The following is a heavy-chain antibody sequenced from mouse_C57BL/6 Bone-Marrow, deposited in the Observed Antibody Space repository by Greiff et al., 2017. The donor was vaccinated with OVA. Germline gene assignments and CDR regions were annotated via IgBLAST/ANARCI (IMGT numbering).Heavy chain of an antibody. J-gene: IGHJ1*03. CDR3: ASPSGPYWYFDV. V-gene: IGHV7-3*01. CDR1: GFTFTDYY. CDR2: IRNKANGYTT. Sequence: DVKLVESGGGLVQPGGSLSLSCAASGFTFTDYYMSWVRQPPGKALEWLGFIRNKANGYTTEYSASVKGRFTISRDNSQSILYLQMNALRAEDSATYYCASPSGPYWYFDVWGTGTTVTVSS.